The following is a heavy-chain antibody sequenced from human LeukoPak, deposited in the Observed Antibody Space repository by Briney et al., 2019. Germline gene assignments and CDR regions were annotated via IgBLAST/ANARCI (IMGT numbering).Heavy chain of an antibody. CDR2: IYSSGGST. J-gene: IGHJ6*02. CDR1: GFTFSNYA. V-gene: IGHV3-23*01. Sequence: GGSLRLSCAASGFTFSNYAMSWVRQAPGKGLEWVSSIYSSGGSTYYADSVKGRFTISRDNSKNTLYLQMNSLRAEDTAVYYCATAGDHYYYYYGMDVWGQGTTVTVSS. CDR3: ATAGDHYYYYYGMDV. D-gene: IGHD2-21*02.